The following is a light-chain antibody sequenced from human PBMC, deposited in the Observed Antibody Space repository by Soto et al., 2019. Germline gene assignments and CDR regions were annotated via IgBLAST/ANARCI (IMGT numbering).Light chain of an antibody. CDR3: QQCITAPLT. CDR2: SES. J-gene: IGKJ5*01. Sequence: DIQMTQSPSSLSASVGDRVTITCRASQDISVYLAWYQQKPGKVPKLLIYSESTLQSGVPSRFSGSGSGTEFTLPISSLQAEDVATYYCQQCITAPLTFGQGTRLEIK. V-gene: IGKV1-27*01. CDR1: QDISVY.